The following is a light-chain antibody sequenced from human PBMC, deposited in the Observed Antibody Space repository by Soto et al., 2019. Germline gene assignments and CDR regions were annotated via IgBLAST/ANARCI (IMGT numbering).Light chain of an antibody. CDR1: QSVTNSF. CDR2: GAS. V-gene: IGKV3-20*01. CDR3: QQYVSSPWA. J-gene: IGKJ1*01. Sequence: DILLAQSRWSLCLSPLGRATLSCRPSQSVTNSFLAWYQQDPGQAPRLLIYGASRRATGIPDRFTGSGSGTDFTLTISRLEPEDFAVYYCQQYVSSPWAFGQGTKVDIK.